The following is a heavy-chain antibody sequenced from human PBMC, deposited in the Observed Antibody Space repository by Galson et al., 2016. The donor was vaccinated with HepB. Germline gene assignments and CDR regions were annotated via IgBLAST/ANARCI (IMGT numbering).Heavy chain of an antibody. V-gene: IGHV4-59*01. Sequence: SETLSLTCSVSGGSISSNFWSWLRQPPEKGLEWIGYIYYSGSTNYSPSLKSRVTISRDTSKNQFSLKLTSVTAADTAVYYGARDLSVAGLGYYNNGMDVWGKGITVTVSS. D-gene: IGHD6-19*01. J-gene: IGHJ6*04. CDR2: IYYSGST. CDR3: ARDLSVAGLGYYNNGMDV. CDR1: GGSISSNF.